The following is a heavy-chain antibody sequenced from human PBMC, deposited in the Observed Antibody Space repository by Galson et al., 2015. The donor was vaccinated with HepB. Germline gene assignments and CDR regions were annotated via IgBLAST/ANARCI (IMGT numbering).Heavy chain of an antibody. Sequence: SLRLSCAATGFAFSKYGMRWVRQAPGQGLEWVANIKEDGSETNYVDSVKGRFTISRDNAKNSLYLQMNSLRADDTAVYYGAGPLDDVSRGYRPVDNGGQGCLVTVYS. D-gene: IGHD3-22*01. V-gene: IGHV3-7*01. CDR1: GFAFSKYG. J-gene: IGHJ4*02. CDR3: AGPLDDVSRGYRPVDN. CDR2: IKEDGSET.